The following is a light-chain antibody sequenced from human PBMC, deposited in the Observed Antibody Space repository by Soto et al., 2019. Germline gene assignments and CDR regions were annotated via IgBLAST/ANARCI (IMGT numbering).Light chain of an antibody. V-gene: IGKV4-1*01. Sequence: DIVMTQSPDSLAVSLGERATINCKSSQSVLHSPTNNNYLAWYQKKPGQPPKLLIYWASTRESGVSDRFSGSGSGIDFTLTISSLQAEDAAVYYCHQYYSIPRTFGQGTKVEIK. CDR2: WAS. CDR1: QSVLHSPTNNNY. CDR3: HQYYSIPRT. J-gene: IGKJ1*01.